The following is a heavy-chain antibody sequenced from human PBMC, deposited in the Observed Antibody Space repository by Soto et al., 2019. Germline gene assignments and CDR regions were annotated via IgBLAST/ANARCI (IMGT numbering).Heavy chain of an antibody. J-gene: IGHJ6*02. CDR1: GFSVSDSA. Sequence: AGGSLRLSCAASGFSVSDSAMHWVRQASGKGLEWVAVIWYDGSNKYYADSVKGRFTISRDNSKNTLYLQMNSLRAEDTAVYYCARDAGITIFGVVTYYGMDVWGQGTTVTVSS. CDR3: ARDAGITIFGVVTYYGMDV. D-gene: IGHD3-3*01. CDR2: IWYDGSNK. V-gene: IGHV3-33*08.